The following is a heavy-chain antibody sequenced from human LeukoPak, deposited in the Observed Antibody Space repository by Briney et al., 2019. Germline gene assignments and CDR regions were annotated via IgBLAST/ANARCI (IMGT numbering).Heavy chain of an antibody. CDR1: GFTFSDYG. D-gene: IGHD2-2*01. V-gene: IGHV3-33*06. CDR2: KWYDGNNE. CDR3: AKGGGYCGSASCCDRGFYMDV. Sequence: PGKSLRLSCAASGFTFSDYGMHWVRQAPGKGLEWLAVKWYDGNNEYYADSLKGRFTVSRDNSKNTLYLQMNSLRAEDTAVYYCAKGGGYCGSASCCDRGFYMDVWGKGTTVTVSS. J-gene: IGHJ6*03.